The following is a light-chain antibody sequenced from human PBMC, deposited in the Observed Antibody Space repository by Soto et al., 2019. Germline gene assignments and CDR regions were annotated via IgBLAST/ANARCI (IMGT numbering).Light chain of an antibody. CDR1: QSVTDNY. V-gene: IGKV3-20*01. J-gene: IGKJ1*01. Sequence: EIVLTQSPATLSLSPGERATLSCRASQSVTDNYLAWYQQKPGQAPRLVISGASRRTSGIPDRFSASGSGTDFTLTIRRLEPEDFAVYYCQQYTGAPLTFGQGTKVEIK. CDR3: QQYTGAPLT. CDR2: GAS.